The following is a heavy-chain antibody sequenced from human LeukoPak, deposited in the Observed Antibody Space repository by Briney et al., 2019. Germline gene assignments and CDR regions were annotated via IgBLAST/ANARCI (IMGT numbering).Heavy chain of an antibody. Sequence: GRSLRLSCAASGLTFSSYGMHWVRQAPGKGLEWVAVISYDGSNKYYADSVKGRFTISRDNSKNTLYLQMNSLRAEDTAVYYCAKAKTGWFDPWGQGTLVIVSS. CDR3: AKAKTGWFDP. CDR1: GLTFSSYG. CDR2: ISYDGSNK. V-gene: IGHV3-30*18. J-gene: IGHJ5*02.